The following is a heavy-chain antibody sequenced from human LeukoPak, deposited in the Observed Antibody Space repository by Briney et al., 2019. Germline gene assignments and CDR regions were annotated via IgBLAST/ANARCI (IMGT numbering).Heavy chain of an antibody. J-gene: IGHJ4*02. CDR3: VTTGFHSGYHSGGSCYDLAH. V-gene: IGHV3-11*03. Sequence: GGSLRLSCAASVFTFSDYYMSWIRQAPGKGLEWVSYISSSSNYTNYADSVKGRFTISRDNAKNSLYMQMNSLRAEDTRVYYWVTTGFHSGYHSGGSCYDLAHWGQGTLVTVSS. CDR2: ISSSSNYT. D-gene: IGHD2-15*01. CDR1: VFTFSDYY.